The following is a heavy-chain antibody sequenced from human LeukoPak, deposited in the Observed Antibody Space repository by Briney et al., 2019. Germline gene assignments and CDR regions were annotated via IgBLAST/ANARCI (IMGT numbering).Heavy chain of an antibody. J-gene: IGHJ6*02. Sequence: ASVKVSCKASGFTFTSSAMQWVRQARGQRLEWIGWVVVGSGNTNYAQKFQERVTITRDMSTSTAYMELSSLRSEDTAVYYCAADRIPDYDFWSGYPSPYGMDVWGQGTTVTVSS. V-gene: IGHV1-58*02. D-gene: IGHD3-3*01. CDR2: VVVGSGNT. CDR3: AADRIPDYDFWSGYPSPYGMDV. CDR1: GFTFTSSA.